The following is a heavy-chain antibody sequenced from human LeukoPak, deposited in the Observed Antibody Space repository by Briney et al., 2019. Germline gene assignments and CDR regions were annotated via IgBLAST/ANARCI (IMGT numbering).Heavy chain of an antibody. Sequence: GGSLRLSCAASGFTVSSNYMSWVRQAPGKGLEWVSGISGSGSGGSTYYADSVKGRFTISRDNSKNTLYLQMNSLRAEDTAVYYCAKSGLNRFDYWGQGTLVTVSS. CDR2: ISGSGSGGST. D-gene: IGHD1-14*01. CDR3: AKSGLNRFDY. CDR1: GFTVSSNY. V-gene: IGHV3-23*01. J-gene: IGHJ4*02.